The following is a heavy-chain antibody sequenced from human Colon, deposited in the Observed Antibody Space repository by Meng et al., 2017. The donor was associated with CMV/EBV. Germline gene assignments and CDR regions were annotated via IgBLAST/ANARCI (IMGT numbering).Heavy chain of an antibody. CDR1: GFTFSDYY. D-gene: IGHD5-18*01. CDR2: ISSSGSTI. J-gene: IGHJ3*02. CDR3: ARTKGLTLYVDTSGFFDI. V-gene: IGHV3-11*01. Sequence: GGSLRLSCAASGFTFSDYYMSWIRQAPGKGLEWVSYISSSGSTIYYADSVKGRFTISRDNAKNSLYLQMNSLRAEDTAVYYCARTKGLTLYVDTSGFFDIWGQGTMVTVSS.